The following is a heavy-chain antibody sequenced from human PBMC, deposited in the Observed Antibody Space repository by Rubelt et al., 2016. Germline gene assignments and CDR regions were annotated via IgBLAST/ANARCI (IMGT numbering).Heavy chain of an antibody. CDR2: TSRLYTM. J-gene: IGHJ4*02. CDR3: ARGNNYDLTPFDS. D-gene: IGHD4-11*01. V-gene: IGHV3-11*03. Sequence: WVRQAPGKGLQWVSYTSRLYTMYADSLRGRFTISRDNARSSLYLQMDSLRVDDTAVYYCARGNNYDLTPFDSWGQGTLVTVSS.